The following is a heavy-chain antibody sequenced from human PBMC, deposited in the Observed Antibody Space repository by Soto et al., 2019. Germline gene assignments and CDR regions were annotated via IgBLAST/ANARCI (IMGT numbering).Heavy chain of an antibody. CDR1: GFILSDCA. CDR3: ARDLSWGSNWYDLMDV. Sequence: GGSLRLSCATSGFILSDCAMNWVRQAPGKGLEWVSYISSSSSVIDYADSVKGRFTVSRDNARNSLYLQMNSLRAEDTAVYYCARDLSWGSNWYDLMDVWGKGTTVTVSS. CDR2: ISSSSSVI. J-gene: IGHJ6*03. D-gene: IGHD1-20*01. V-gene: IGHV3-48*01.